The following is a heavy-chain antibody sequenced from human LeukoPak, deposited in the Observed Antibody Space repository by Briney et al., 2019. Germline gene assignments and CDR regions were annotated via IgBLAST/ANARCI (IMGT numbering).Heavy chain of an antibody. V-gene: IGHV3-30-3*01. J-gene: IGHJ6*02. Sequence: PGGSLRLSCAASGFTFSSYAMHWVRQAPGKGLEWVAVISYDGSNKYYADSVKGRFTISRDNSKNTPYLQMNSLRAEDTAVYYCARGYYDFWNGMDVWGQGTTVTVSS. CDR1: GFTFSSYA. D-gene: IGHD3-3*01. CDR2: ISYDGSNK. CDR3: ARGYYDFWNGMDV.